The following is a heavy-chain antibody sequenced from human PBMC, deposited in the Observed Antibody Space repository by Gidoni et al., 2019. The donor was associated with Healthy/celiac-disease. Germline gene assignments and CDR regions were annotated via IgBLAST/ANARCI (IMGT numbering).Heavy chain of an antibody. CDR3: ARISRYCSSTSCPYFDY. J-gene: IGHJ4*02. V-gene: IGHV4-34*01. CDR2: INHSGST. D-gene: IGHD2-2*01. Sequence: QVQLQQWGAGLLKPSETLSLTCAVYGRSFSGYYWSWIRQPPGKGLEWIGEINHSGSTNYNPSLKSRVTISVDTSKNQFSLKLSSVTAADTAVYYCARISRYCSSTSCPYFDYWGQGTLVTVSS. CDR1: GRSFSGYY.